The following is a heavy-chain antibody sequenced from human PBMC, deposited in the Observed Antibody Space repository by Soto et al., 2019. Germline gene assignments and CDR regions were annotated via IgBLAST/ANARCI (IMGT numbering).Heavy chain of an antibody. V-gene: IGHV1-69*13. Sequence: SVKVSCKASGGTFSSYAISWVRQAPGQGLEWMGGIIPIFGTANYAQKFQGRVTITADESTSTAYMELSSLRSEDTAVYYCATRSGYYDSSGYYYLDYWGQGTLVTVSS. CDR3: ATRSGYYDSSGYYYLDY. J-gene: IGHJ4*02. CDR1: GGTFSSYA. D-gene: IGHD3-22*01. CDR2: IIPIFGTA.